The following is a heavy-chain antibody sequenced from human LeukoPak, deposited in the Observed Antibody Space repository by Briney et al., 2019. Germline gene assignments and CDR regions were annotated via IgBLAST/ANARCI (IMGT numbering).Heavy chain of an antibody. J-gene: IGHJ6*03. D-gene: IGHD4-17*01. V-gene: IGHV3-48*01. CDR3: ARDRRYGDYNYYYYYMDV. CDR1: GFTFSTYS. Sequence: GGSLRLSCAASGFTFSTYSMNWVRQAPGKGLEWVSYISSSSSTIYYADSVKGRFTISRDNAKNSLYLQMNSLRAEDTAVYYCARDRRYGDYNYYYYYMDVWGKGTTVTVSS. CDR2: ISSSSSTI.